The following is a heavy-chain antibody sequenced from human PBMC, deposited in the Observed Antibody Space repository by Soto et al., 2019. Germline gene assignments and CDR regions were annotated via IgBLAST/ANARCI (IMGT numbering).Heavy chain of an antibody. CDR1: GFMFSNHG. CDR2: IWYDGNNR. Sequence: QVQLVESGGGVVQPGRSLRLSCAASGFMFSNHGMHWVRQAPGKGLEWVAVIWYDGNNRYYADSVKGRFTISRDNSENTVYLQMNSMRAEVTAVYYCVRGDNWNDEASDYWGQGTLVTVSS. V-gene: IGHV3-33*01. D-gene: IGHD1-1*01. CDR3: VRGDNWNDEASDY. J-gene: IGHJ4*02.